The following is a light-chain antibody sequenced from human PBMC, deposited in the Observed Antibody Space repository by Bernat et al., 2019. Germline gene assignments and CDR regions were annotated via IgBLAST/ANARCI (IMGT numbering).Light chain of an antibody. CDR1: QSVSSN. J-gene: IGKJ1*01. V-gene: IGKV3-15*01. CDR3: QQYKNWPPWS. CDR2: GAS. Sequence: EIVMTQSPGTLSVSPGERATLSCRASQSVSSNLAWYQQKPGQAPRLLIYGASTRATGIPARFSGSRSGTEFTLTISSLQSEDFAVYYCQQYKNWPPWSFGKGTKVEIK.